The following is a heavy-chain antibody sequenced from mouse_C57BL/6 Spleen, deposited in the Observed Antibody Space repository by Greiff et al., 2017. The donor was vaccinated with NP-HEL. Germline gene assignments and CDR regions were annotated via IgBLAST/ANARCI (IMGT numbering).Heavy chain of an antibody. CDR2: IYPGDGDT. J-gene: IGHJ4*01. CDR1: GYAFSSYW. Sequence: QVQLQQSGAELVKPGASVKISCKASGYAFSSYWMNWVKQRPGKGLEWIGQIYPGDGDTNYNGKFKGKAKLTADKSSSTAYMQLSSLTSEDSAVYFCAKEDYYGSSYGYAMDYWGQGTSVTVSS. D-gene: IGHD1-1*01. V-gene: IGHV1-80*01. CDR3: AKEDYYGSSYGYAMDY.